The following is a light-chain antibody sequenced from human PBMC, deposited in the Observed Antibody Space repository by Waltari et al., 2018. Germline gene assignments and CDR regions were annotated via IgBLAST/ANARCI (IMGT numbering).Light chain of an antibody. CDR2: DAT. CDR3: QQFDSVPYT. CDR1: QGISKF. Sequence: DIQMPHSPSSLTSSIGDRLTITCQAIQGISKFINWSQHKAGKPPKLLIHDATRLEVGVPSRFTGSGSGTDFTFTVSSLQAEDIATYYCQQFDSVPYTFGQGTKLEI. V-gene: IGKV1-33*01. J-gene: IGKJ2*01.